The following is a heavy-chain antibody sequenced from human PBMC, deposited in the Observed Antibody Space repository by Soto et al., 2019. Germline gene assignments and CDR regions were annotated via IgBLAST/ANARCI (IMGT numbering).Heavy chain of an antibody. CDR2: INVGNGNT. V-gene: IGHV1-3*01. J-gene: IGHJ3*01. Sequence: ASVKVSCKASVYTFSSYGMHWVRQAPGQRLEWMGWINVGNGNTAYSQKFQGRVTITRDTTASTAYMELSSLTSEDTAVYYCARQDAFDVWGQGTMVTVSS. CDR1: VYTFSSYG. CDR3: ARQDAFDV.